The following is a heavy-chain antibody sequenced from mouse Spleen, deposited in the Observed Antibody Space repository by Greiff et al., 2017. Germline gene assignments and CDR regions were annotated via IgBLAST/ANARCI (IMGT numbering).Heavy chain of an antibody. V-gene: IGHV1-69*02. CDR3: TRLGRSWYFDV. CDR2: IYPSDSYT. D-gene: IGHD4-1*01. CDR1: GYTFTSYW. J-gene: IGHJ1*01. Sequence: QVQLQQPGAELVRPGASVKLSCKASGYTFTSYWINWVKQRPGQGLEWIGNIYPSDSYTNYNQKFKDKATLTVDKSSSTAYMQLSSPTSEDSAVYYCTRLGRSWYFDVWGAGTTVTVSS.